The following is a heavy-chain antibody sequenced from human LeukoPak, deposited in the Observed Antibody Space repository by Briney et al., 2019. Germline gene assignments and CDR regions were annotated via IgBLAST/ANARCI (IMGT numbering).Heavy chain of an antibody. D-gene: IGHD1-26*01. CDR2: IKQDGSEK. CDR1: GFTFSTYW. CDR3: ARDVGAQDY. Sequence: GGSLRLSCAASGFTFSTYWMSWVRQAPGKGLEWVANIKQDGSEKYYVDSVKGRFTISRDNAKSSLYLQMNSLRAEDTAVYFCARDVGAQDYWGQGTLVTASS. J-gene: IGHJ4*02. V-gene: IGHV3-7*01.